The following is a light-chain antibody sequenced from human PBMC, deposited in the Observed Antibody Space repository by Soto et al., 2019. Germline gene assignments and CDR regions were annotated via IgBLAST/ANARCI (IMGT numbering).Light chain of an antibody. J-gene: IGKJ5*01. CDR1: QSLVHSDGIAY. Sequence: DDLMTQLPLTLPVTLGQPASISCSSNQSLVHSDGIAYFSWFQQRPGRSPRRLIYKVSNRDSGVPARFSGSGSGTDFALKISRVEAEDVGVYYCMQGTHWPITFGQGTRLEIK. CDR3: MQGTHWPIT. V-gene: IGKV2-30*02. CDR2: KVS.